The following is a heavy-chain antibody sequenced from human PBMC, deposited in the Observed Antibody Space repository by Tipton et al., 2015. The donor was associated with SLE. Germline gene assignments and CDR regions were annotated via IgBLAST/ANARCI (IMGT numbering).Heavy chain of an antibody. Sequence: LRLSCSVSGDSFSRNTYLWGWIRQPPGKGLEWIGDIYYTGSTYYNASLKGRASIAVDPSKNQFSLRLSSVTAADTAVYYCAGRGDLVVEVAYLDYWGQGTLVTVSS. J-gene: IGHJ4*02. D-gene: IGHD2-21*01. CDR1: GDSFSRNTYL. CDR3: AGRGDLVVEVAYLDY. V-gene: IGHV4-39*07. CDR2: IYYTGST.